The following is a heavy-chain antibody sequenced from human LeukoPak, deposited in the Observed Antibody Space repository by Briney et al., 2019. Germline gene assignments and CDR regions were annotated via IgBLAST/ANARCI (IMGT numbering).Heavy chain of an antibody. D-gene: IGHD2-21*02. CDR2: INPSGGST. Sequence: GASVKVSCKASGYTFTSYYMHWVRQAPGQGLEWMGIINPSGGSTSYAQKFQGRVTMTRDMSTSTVYMELSSLRSEDTAVYYCARGSGGIVVVVTAISRAWFDPWGQGTLVTVSS. J-gene: IGHJ5*02. CDR1: GYTFTSYY. V-gene: IGHV1-46*01. CDR3: ARGSGGIVVVVTAISRAWFDP.